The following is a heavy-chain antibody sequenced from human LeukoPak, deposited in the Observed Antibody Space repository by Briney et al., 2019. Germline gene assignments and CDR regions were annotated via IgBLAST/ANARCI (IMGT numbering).Heavy chain of an antibody. CDR1: GGTISSYA. D-gene: IGHD6-13*01. J-gene: IGHJ4*02. V-gene: IGHV1-69*05. CDR3: ARERLAAAGPTHY. Sequence: SVKVSCKASGGTISSYAISWVRQAPGQGLEWMGRIIPIFGTANYAQKFQGRVTITTDESTSTAYMELSSLRSEDTAVYYCARERLAAAGPTHYWGQGTLVTVSS. CDR2: IIPIFGTA.